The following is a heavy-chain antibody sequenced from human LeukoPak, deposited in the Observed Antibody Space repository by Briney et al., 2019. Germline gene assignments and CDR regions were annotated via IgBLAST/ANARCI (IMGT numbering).Heavy chain of an antibody. J-gene: IGHJ6*03. V-gene: IGHV3-43D*04. Sequence: GGSLRLSCAASGFTFDDYDMHWVRQAPGKGLEWVSLISWDGGSTYYADSVKGRFTISRDSSKNSLYLQMNSLRAGDTALYYCAKDGLFGVVTPYYYYYMDVWGKGTTVTVSS. CDR1: GFTFDDYD. CDR3: AKDGLFGVVTPYYYYYMDV. D-gene: IGHD3-3*01. CDR2: ISWDGGST.